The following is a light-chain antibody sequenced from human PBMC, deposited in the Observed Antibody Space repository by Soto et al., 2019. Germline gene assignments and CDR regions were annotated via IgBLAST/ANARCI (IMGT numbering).Light chain of an antibody. CDR3: QQVDSYPRT. Sequence: DIQMTQSPSSLSSSFGDRVTITCRASQGISNHLAWYQQKPGKVPKLLIYAASTLQTGVPSRFSGSGSGTDFSITISSLNKEDVATYYCQQVDSYPRTFGQGTKVDIK. CDR1: QGISNH. J-gene: IGKJ1*01. V-gene: IGKV1-27*01. CDR2: AAS.